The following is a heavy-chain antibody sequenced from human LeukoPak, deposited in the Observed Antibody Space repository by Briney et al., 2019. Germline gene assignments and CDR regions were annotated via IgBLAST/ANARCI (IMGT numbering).Heavy chain of an antibody. CDR1: GYIFIDYV. V-gene: IGHV1-3*01. D-gene: IGHD6-19*01. CDR2: IDADNGDT. CDR3: ARGSSSDWPLDY. Sequence: ASVKVSCKASGYIFIDYVIHWVRQAPGQRFEWMGWIDADNGDTRSSQKFQGRVTISRDTSASTAHMELSSLRSEDTAVYYCARGSSSDWPLDYWGQGTLVTISS. J-gene: IGHJ4*02.